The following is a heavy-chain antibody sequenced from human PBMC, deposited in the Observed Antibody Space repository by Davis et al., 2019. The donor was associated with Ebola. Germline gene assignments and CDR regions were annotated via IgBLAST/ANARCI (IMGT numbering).Heavy chain of an antibody. CDR1: GFTFSSYA. D-gene: IGHD4-17*01. V-gene: IGHV3-30-3*01. J-gene: IGHJ3*02. CDR2: ISYDGSNK. Sequence: GESLKISCAASGFTFSSYAMHWVRQAPGKGLEWVAVISYDGSNKYYADSVKGRFTISRDNSKNTLYLQMNSLRAEDTAVYYCARDPGNTVTPGAAFDIWGQGTMVTVSS. CDR3: ARDPGNTVTPGAAFDI.